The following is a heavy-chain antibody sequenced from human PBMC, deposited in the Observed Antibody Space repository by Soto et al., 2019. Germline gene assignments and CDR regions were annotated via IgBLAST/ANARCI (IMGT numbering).Heavy chain of an antibody. CDR2: INAGNGNT. Sequence: ASVKVSCKASGYTFTRYTMNWVRQAPGQRLEWMGWINAGNGNTKYSRKFQGRVTITRDTSASTAYMELSSLRSEDTAVYYCARGTETGITPWGQGTLVTVSS. CDR3: ARGTETGITP. V-gene: IGHV1-3*01. D-gene: IGHD1-1*01. CDR1: GYTFTRYT. J-gene: IGHJ4*02.